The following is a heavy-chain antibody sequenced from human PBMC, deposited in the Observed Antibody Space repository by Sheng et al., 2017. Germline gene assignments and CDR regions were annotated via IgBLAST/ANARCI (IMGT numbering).Heavy chain of an antibody. Sequence: EVQLLESGGGLVQPGGSLRLSCAASGFTFSSYAMSWVRQAPGKGLEWVSAISGSGGSTYYADSVKGRFTISRDNSKNTLYLQMNSLRAEDTAVYYCAKDPTYYDFGSGPGGHGMDVWGQGTTVTVSS. V-gene: IGHV3-23*01. J-gene: IGHJ6*02. CDR2: ISGSGGST. CDR3: AKDPTYYDFGSGPGGHGMDV. D-gene: IGHD3-3*01. CDR1: GFTFSSYA.